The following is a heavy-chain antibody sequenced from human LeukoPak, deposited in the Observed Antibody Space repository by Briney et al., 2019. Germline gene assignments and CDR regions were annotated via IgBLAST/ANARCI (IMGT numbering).Heavy chain of an antibody. D-gene: IGHD2-2*02. CDR1: GFTFDDYA. V-gene: IGHV3-20*04. Sequence: GGSLRLSCEASGFTFDDYAMSWVRQSTGKGLEWVSGITNLNGGSTGYEDSVRCRSTISKDNAKNSLYLQMNSLRAEETALYSCARCSRSSTDCYSAFDIWGQGTMVTVSS. CDR2: ITNLNGGST. CDR3: ARCSRSSTDCYSAFDI. J-gene: IGHJ3*02.